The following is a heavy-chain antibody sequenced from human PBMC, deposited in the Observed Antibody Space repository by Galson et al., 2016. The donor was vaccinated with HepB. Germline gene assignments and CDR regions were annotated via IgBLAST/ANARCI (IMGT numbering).Heavy chain of an antibody. CDR2: ISPDSGGT. CDR3: ARVRGSGNWGDAFDI. CDR1: GYTFIGYE. V-gene: IGHV1-2*04. J-gene: IGHJ3*02. Sequence: SVKVSCKAYGYTFIGYEMHWVRQAPGQGPEWMGWISPDSGGTKYAQKFQGWVTMTSDTAISTAYMELSRLRSDDTAVYYCARVRGSGNWGDAFDIWGQGTMVTVSS. D-gene: IGHD3-10*01.